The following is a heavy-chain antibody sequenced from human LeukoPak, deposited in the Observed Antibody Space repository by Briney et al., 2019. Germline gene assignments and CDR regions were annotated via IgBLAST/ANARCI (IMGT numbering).Heavy chain of an antibody. D-gene: IGHD3-22*01. J-gene: IGHJ4*02. CDR2: IYTSGST. CDR3: ARAGYYDSSGYYSFDY. V-gene: IGHV4-4*07. CDR1: GGSISSYY. Sequence: SETLSLTCTVSGGSISSYYWSWIRQPARKGLEWIGRIYTSGSTNYNPSLKSRVTMSVDTSKNQFSLKLSSVTAADTAVYYCARAGYYDSSGYYSFDYWGQGTLVTVSS.